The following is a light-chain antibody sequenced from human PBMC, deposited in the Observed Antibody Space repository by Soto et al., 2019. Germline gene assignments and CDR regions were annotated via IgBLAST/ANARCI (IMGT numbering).Light chain of an antibody. V-gene: IGKV4-1*01. CDR1: QNLLFSSNNKNS. CDR3: QQYHTTPNT. J-gene: IGKJ2*01. CDR2: WAS. Sequence: DVVMTQSPDSLAVSLGERAAINCKSSQNLLFSSNNKNSLAWYQQKPGQPPKLLIYWASTRESGAPDRFSGSGSGRDFTLTISNLQAEDVAVYYCQQYHTTPNTFGQGTKVEIK.